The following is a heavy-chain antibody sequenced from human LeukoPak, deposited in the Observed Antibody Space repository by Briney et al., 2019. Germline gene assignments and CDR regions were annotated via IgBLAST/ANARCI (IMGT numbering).Heavy chain of an antibody. J-gene: IGHJ6*04. V-gene: IGHV3-33*06. CDR1: GFTFSHYG. Sequence: GGSLRLSCGASGFTFSHYGMHWVRQAPGKGLEWVAVVWDDGINKFYAGSVKGRFTISRDNSKHTVSLHMNSLRAEDTAVYYCVKKPAPYSLGDAWGKGTTVTVSS. CDR3: VKKPAPYSLGDA. CDR2: VWDDGINK. D-gene: IGHD5-18*01.